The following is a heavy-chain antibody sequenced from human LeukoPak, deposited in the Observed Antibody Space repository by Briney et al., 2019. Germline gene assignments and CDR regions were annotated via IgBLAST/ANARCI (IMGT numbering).Heavy chain of an antibody. J-gene: IGHJ4*02. Sequence: SETLSLTCTVSGGSISSSSYYWGWIRQPPGKGLEWIGSIYYSGSTYYNPSLKSRVTISVDASKNQFSLKLSSVTAADTAVYYCARLLVGTLYYFDYWGQGTLVTVSS. CDR1: GGSISSSSYY. D-gene: IGHD2-21*02. CDR3: ARLLVGTLYYFDY. CDR2: IYYSGST. V-gene: IGHV4-39*01.